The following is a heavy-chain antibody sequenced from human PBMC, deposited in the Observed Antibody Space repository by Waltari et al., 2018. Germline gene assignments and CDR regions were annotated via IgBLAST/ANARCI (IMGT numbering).Heavy chain of an antibody. D-gene: IGHD1-1*01. Sequence: QVHLVESGGGLVQPGGSLRLSCAASGLLLRERSMHWVGHAPGKGLEWVAFIRYDASDIYYRDSVKGRFTISRDNSKNTLFLQMSSLRPEDTAVYYCAKVGVGLTTWYPFDVWGQGTMVTVSS. CDR2: IRYDASDI. CDR3: AKVGVGLTTWYPFDV. V-gene: IGHV3-30*02. J-gene: IGHJ3*01. CDR1: GLLLRERS.